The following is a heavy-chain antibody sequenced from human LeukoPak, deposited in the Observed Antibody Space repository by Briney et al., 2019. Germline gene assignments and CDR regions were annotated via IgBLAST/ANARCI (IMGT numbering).Heavy chain of an antibody. D-gene: IGHD3-3*01. CDR1: GFTFSTYG. Sequence: GGSLRLSCSASGFTFSTYGMHWVRQAPGKGPEWVAFIRYDGSDKYYADSVKGRFTISRDNSKNTLYLQMNSLRAEDTAVYYCAKDGIPYYDFWSGSGFDPWGQGTLVTVSS. CDR2: IRYDGSDK. J-gene: IGHJ5*02. V-gene: IGHV3-30*02. CDR3: AKDGIPYYDFWSGSGFDP.